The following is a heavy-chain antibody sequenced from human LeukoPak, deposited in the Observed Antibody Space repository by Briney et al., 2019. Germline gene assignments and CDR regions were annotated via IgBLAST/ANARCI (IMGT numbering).Heavy chain of an antibody. D-gene: IGHD3-9*01. J-gene: IGHJ4*02. Sequence: GGSLRLSCAASGFTFSSYWMSWVRQAPGKGLEWVANIKQDGSEKYYVDSVKGRFTISRDNAKNSLYLQMNSLRAEDTTVYYCARGEVLRYFDWLSYFDYWGQGTLVTVSS. V-gene: IGHV3-7*01. CDR3: ARGEVLRYFDWLSYFDY. CDR1: GFTFSSYW. CDR2: IKQDGSEK.